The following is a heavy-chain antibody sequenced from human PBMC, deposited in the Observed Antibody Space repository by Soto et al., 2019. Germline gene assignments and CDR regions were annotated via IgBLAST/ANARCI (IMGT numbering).Heavy chain of an antibody. CDR2: IWYDGSNK. V-gene: IGHV3-33*01. CDR3: ARDSRRSWNYLDY. CDR1: GFTFSSYG. J-gene: IGHJ4*02. Sequence: GGSLRLSCAASGFTFSSYGMHWVRQAPGKGLEWVAVIWYDGSNKYYADSVKGRFTISRDNSKNTLYLQMNSLRAEDTAVYYCARDSRRSWNYLDYWGQGTLVTVSS. D-gene: IGHD2-2*01.